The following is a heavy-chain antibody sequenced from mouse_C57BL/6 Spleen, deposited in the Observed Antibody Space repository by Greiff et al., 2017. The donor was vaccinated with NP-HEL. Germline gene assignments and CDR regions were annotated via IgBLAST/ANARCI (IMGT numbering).Heavy chain of an antibody. CDR1: GYAFSSSW. CDR3: ARMGGYDRVGYAMDY. J-gene: IGHJ4*01. CDR2: IYPGDGDT. V-gene: IGHV1-82*01. D-gene: IGHD2-2*01. Sequence: QVQLQQSGPELVKPGASVKISCKASGYAFSSSWMNWVKQRPGKGLEWIGRIYPGDGDTNYNGKFKGKATLTADKSSSTAYMQLSSLTSEDSAVYFCARMGGYDRVGYAMDYWGQGTSVTVSS.